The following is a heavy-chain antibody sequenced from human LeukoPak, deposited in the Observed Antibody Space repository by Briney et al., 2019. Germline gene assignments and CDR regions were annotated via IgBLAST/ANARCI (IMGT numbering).Heavy chain of an antibody. D-gene: IGHD3-16*01. CDR2: VSDSGGST. Sequence: PGGSLRLSCAASGFTFNTCAMSWVRQPPGKGLEWVSSVSDSGGSTWYADSVKGRFTISRDNSKNTMYLQMSSLRAEDTAIYYCAKRFSYLDYWGQGIMVTVSS. CDR1: GFTFNTCA. J-gene: IGHJ4*02. CDR3: AKRFSYLDY. V-gene: IGHV3-23*01.